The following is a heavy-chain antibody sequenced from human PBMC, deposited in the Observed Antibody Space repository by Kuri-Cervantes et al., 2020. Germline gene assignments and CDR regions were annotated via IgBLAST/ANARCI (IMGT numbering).Heavy chain of an antibody. Sequence: LSLTCAASGFTFSIYGMHWVRQAPGKGLEWVAVIWYDGSNKYYADSVKGRFTISRDNSKNTLYLQMNSLRAEDTAVYYCAREVLAYCGGDCRRDAFDIWGQGTMVTVSS. D-gene: IGHD2-21*02. V-gene: IGHV3-33*01. CDR3: AREVLAYCGGDCRRDAFDI. J-gene: IGHJ3*02. CDR1: GFTFSIYG. CDR2: IWYDGSNK.